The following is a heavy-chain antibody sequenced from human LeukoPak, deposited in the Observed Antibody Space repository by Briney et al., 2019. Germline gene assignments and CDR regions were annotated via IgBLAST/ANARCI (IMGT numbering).Heavy chain of an antibody. CDR1: GGSISSSNYY. J-gene: IGHJ4*02. CDR3: ARGGDYYDSSAYYDY. Sequence: SETLSLTCTVSGGSISSSNYYWGWIRQPRGKGLEWIGSIYYVGTTYYYPSLKSRATISVDTSKNQFSLKLTSVTAADTAVYYCARGGDYYDSSAYYDYWGQGTLVTVSS. CDR2: IYYVGTT. D-gene: IGHD3-22*01. V-gene: IGHV4-39*07.